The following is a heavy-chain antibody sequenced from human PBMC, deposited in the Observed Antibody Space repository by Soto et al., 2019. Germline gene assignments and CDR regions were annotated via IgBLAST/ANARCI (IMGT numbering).Heavy chain of an antibody. CDR3: ARSRDGYIFDY. Sequence: SETLSLTXTVSGGSISSGGYYWSWIRQHPGKGLEWIGYIYYSGSTYYNPSLKSRVTISVDTSKNQFSLELSSVTAADTAVYYCARSRDGYIFDYWGQGTLVTVSS. D-gene: IGHD5-12*01. J-gene: IGHJ4*02. CDR1: GGSISSGGYY. CDR2: IYYSGST. V-gene: IGHV4-31*02.